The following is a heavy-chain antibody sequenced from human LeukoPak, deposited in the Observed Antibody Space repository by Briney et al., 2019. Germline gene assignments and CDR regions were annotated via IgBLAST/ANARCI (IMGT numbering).Heavy chain of an antibody. CDR3: ARGDYYGSGTYYKKTVDY. CDR2: ISAYNGNT. Sequence: GASVKVSCKASDYTFTNYGISWVRQAPGQGLEWMGWISAYNGNTNYAQKLQGRVTMTTDTSTSTAYMELRSLRSDDTAVYYCARGDYYGSGTYYKKTVDYWGQGTLVTVSS. CDR1: DYTFTNYG. V-gene: IGHV1-18*01. J-gene: IGHJ4*02. D-gene: IGHD3-10*01.